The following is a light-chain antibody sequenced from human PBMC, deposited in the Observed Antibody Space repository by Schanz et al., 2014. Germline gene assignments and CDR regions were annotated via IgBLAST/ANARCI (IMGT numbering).Light chain of an antibody. V-gene: IGLV2-14*03. J-gene: IGLJ1*01. CDR2: DVS. CDR1: SSDVGGYNY. Sequence: QSALTQSASVSGSPGQSITISCTGTSSDVGGYNYVSWHQQHPGKAPKLMIYDVSNRPSGVSNRFSGSKSGNTASLTISGLQAEDEADYYCSSYRRTAAVAVFGTGTKLTVL. CDR3: SSYRRTAAVAV.